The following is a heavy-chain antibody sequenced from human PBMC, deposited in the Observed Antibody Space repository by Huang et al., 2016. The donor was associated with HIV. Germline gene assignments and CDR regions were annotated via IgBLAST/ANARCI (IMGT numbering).Heavy chain of an antibody. CDR2: KSYDAKTK. CDR3: AKGGSAAAVLDF. Sequence: QVQLVESGGGVVQPGRSMRILCEASGFTFRSYGMPWVRQGPGKGLEWLAVKSYDAKTKYSSDSLKGRFSISRDNSKTTVYLQLNSLRLEDTAVYYCAKGGSAAAVLDFWGQGTLVTVSS. D-gene: IGHD6-13*01. J-gene: IGHJ4*02. V-gene: IGHV3-30*18. CDR1: GFTFRSYG.